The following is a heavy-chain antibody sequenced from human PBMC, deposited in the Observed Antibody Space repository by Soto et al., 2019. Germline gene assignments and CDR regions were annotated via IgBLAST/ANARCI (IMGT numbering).Heavy chain of an antibody. CDR1: GFTFSSYG. CDR2: IWYDGSNK. CDR3: ARARTPFRVVINVPLDY. V-gene: IGHV3-33*01. D-gene: IGHD3-3*01. Sequence: GGSLRLSCAASGFTFSSYGMHWVRQAPGKGLEWVAVIWYDGSNKYYADSVRGRFTISRDNSKNTLYLQMNSLRAEDTAVYYCARARTPFRVVINVPLDYWGQGTLVTVSS. J-gene: IGHJ4*02.